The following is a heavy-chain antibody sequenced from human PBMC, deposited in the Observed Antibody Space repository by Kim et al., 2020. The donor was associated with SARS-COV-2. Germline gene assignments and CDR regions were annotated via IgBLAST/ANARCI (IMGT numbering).Heavy chain of an antibody. V-gene: IGHV5-51*01. D-gene: IGHD6-13*01. CDR3: ARPGGIAAAVDY. Sequence: RYSTSFQGQVTISADKSISTAYLQWSSLKASDTAMYYCARPGGIAAAVDYWGQGTLVTVSS. J-gene: IGHJ4*02.